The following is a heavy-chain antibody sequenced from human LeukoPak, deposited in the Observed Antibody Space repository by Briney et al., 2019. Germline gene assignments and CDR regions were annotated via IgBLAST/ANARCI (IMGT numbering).Heavy chain of an antibody. Sequence: GGSLRLSCAASGFTFSTYWMHWVRQPPGKGLVWVSGISSDGRSTTYADSVKGRFTISRDNAKNTLYLQMNSLRAEDTAVYYCVRFSNFWSGQEDYWGQGSLVTVSS. V-gene: IGHV3-74*01. CDR1: GFTFSTYW. CDR3: VRFSNFWSGQEDY. J-gene: IGHJ4*02. D-gene: IGHD3-3*01. CDR2: ISSDGRST.